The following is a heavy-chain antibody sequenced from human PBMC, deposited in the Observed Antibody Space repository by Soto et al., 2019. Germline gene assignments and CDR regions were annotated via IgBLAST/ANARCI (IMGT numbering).Heavy chain of an antibody. D-gene: IGHD1-26*01. CDR2: ISSSSSYI. V-gene: IGHV3-21*01. J-gene: IGHJ4*02. CDR1: GFTFSSYS. CDR3: ARDIQVGATDPNFDY. Sequence: GGSLRLSCAASGFTFSSYSMNWVRQAPGKGLEWVSSISSSSSYIYYADSVKGRFTISRDNAKNSLYLQMNSLRAEDTAVYYCARDIQVGATDPNFDYWGQGTLVNVSS.